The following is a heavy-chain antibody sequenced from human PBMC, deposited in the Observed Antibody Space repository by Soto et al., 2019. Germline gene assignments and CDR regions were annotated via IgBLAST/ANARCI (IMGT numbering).Heavy chain of an antibody. D-gene: IGHD3-3*01. Sequence: GESLKISCKGSGYIFTSYWIGCVRQMPGKGLEWMGIIYPGDSDTRYSPSFQGQVTISADKSISTAYLQWSSLKASDTDMYYCASLRSRVLRFLSPIRHYGMDVWGQGTTVTVSS. CDR1: GYIFTSYW. CDR3: ASLRSRVLRFLSPIRHYGMDV. V-gene: IGHV5-51*01. J-gene: IGHJ6*02. CDR2: IYPGDSDT.